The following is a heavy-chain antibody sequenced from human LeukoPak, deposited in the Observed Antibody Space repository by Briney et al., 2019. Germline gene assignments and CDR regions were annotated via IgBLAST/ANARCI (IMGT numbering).Heavy chain of an antibody. J-gene: IGHJ4*02. CDR2: IYSGGST. V-gene: IGHV3-66*01. CDR1: GFTLSSNY. D-gene: IGHD3-22*01. CDR3: AKYYDSSGYYYYFDY. Sequence: GGSLRLSCAASGFTLSSNYMSWVRQAPGKGLEWVSVIYSGGSTYYADSVKGRFTISRDNSKYTLYLQMNSLRAEDTAVYYCAKYYDSSGYYYYFDYWGQGTLVTVSS.